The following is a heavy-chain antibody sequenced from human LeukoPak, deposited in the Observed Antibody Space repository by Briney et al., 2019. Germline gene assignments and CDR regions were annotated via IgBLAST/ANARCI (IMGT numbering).Heavy chain of an antibody. CDR2: LYSGGST. V-gene: IGHV3-53*01. D-gene: IGHD2-21*01. CDR1: GFTQRTIY. J-gene: IGHJ2*01. Sequence: GGSLRLSRAASGFTQRTIYIHYLRQAPGKGLEWVAILYSGGSTYYADSVKGRFIISRDYSKNTLSLQMNNLRADDTAVYYCARVGDHYHWYFDLWGRGTLVTVSS. CDR3: ARVGDHYHWYFDL.